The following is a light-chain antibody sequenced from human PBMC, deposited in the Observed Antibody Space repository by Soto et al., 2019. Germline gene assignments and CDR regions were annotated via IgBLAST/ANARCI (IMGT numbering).Light chain of an antibody. J-gene: IGKJ1*01. CDR1: QSISSW. V-gene: IGKV1-5*03. Sequence: DIQMTQSPSTLSASVGDRVTITCRASQSISSWLAWYQQKPGKAPKLLIYKASSLASGVPSRFSGSGSGTEFTLTIRSLQPYDLATYYCHHYNRYSRTFGQGTKVEIK. CDR3: HHYNRYSRT. CDR2: KAS.